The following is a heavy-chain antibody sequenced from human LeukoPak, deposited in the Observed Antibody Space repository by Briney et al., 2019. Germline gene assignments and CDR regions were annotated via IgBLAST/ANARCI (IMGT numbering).Heavy chain of an antibody. Sequence: SETLSLTCTVSGGSISSSSYYWGWIRQSPGKGLEWIGSIYYSGSTYYNPSLKSRVTISVDTSKNQFSLKLSSVTAADTAVYYCARHVGPFDPWGQGTLVTVSS. V-gene: IGHV4-39*01. CDR1: GGSISSSSYY. CDR2: IYYSGST. D-gene: IGHD3-10*01. CDR3: ARHVGPFDP. J-gene: IGHJ5*02.